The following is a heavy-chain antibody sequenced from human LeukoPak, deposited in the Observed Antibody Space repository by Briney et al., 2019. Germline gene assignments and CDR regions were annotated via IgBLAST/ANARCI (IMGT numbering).Heavy chain of an antibody. V-gene: IGHV4-59*01. CDR1: GGSISNYY. Sequence: SETLSLTCTVSGGSISNYYWSWIRQPPGGGLEWIGYIYYSGSNNYNPSLKRRVTISVDTSKNQFSLKLSSVTAADTAVYYCATGGYSAWCDYWGHGTQVIVSS. D-gene: IGHD6-19*01. J-gene: IGHJ4*01. CDR3: ATGGYSAWCDY. CDR2: IYYSGSN.